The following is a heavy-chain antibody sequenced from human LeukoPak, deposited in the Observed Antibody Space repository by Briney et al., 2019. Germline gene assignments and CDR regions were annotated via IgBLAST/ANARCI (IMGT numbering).Heavy chain of an antibody. Sequence: RASETLSFTCSVSGDSIRSNNYHWGWTRPSPGKGLEWIGTIDYSGNTYYNPSLNSRVTISADTSRNQFSLKLSSVTAADTAIYYCVRRVNTYGGWFDRWGQGALVTVSS. V-gene: IGHV4-39*01. D-gene: IGHD5-18*01. CDR2: IDYSGNT. CDR1: GDSIRSNNYH. CDR3: VRRVNTYGGWFDR. J-gene: IGHJ5*02.